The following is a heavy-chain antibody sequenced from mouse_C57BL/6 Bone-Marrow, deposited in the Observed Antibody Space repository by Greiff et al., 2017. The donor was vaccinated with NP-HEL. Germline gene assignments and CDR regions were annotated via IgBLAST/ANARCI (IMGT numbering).Heavy chain of an antibody. CDR2: INPNYGTT. CDR1: GYSFTDYN. V-gene: IGHV1-39*01. D-gene: IGHD1-1*01. CDR3: APIYYYGSSAWFAY. Sequence: VQLQQSGPELVKPGASVKISCKASGYSFTDYNMNWVKQSNGKSLEWIGVINPNYGTTSYNQKFKGKATLTVDQSSSTTYMQLNSLTSEDSAVDSCAPIYYYGSSAWFAYWGQGTLVTVSA. J-gene: IGHJ3*01.